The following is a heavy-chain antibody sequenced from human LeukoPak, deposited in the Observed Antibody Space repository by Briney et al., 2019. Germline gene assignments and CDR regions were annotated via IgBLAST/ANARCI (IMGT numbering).Heavy chain of an antibody. CDR3: AREGWLYYGSGSLSSSDWFDP. CDR2: IKQDGSEK. V-gene: IGHV3-7*03. D-gene: IGHD3-10*01. Sequence: GGSLRLSCAASGFTFSTYSMSWVRQAPGKGLEWVANIKQDGSEKYYVDSVKGRFTISRDNAKNSLYLQMSSLRAEDTAVYYCAREGWLYYGSGSLSSSDWFDPWGQGTLVTVSS. J-gene: IGHJ5*02. CDR1: GFTFSTYS.